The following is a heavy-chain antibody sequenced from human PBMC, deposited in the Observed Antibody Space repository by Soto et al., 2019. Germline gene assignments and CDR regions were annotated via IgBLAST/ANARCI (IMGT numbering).Heavy chain of an antibody. J-gene: IGHJ5*02. Sequence: ASVKVSCKASGYTFTSYGISWVRQAPGQGLEWMGWISAYNGNTNYAQKLQGRVTMTTDTSTSTAYMELRSLRSDDTAVYYCARDPLMGGLDYGDSKGNWFDPWGQGTLVTVSA. D-gene: IGHD4-17*01. CDR1: GYTFTSYG. CDR2: ISAYNGNT. CDR3: ARDPLMGGLDYGDSKGNWFDP. V-gene: IGHV1-18*01.